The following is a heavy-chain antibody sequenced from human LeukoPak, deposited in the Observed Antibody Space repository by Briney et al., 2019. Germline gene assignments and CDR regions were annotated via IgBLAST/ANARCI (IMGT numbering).Heavy chain of an antibody. Sequence: SETLSLTCAVYGGSFSGYYWSWIRQPPGKGLEWIGEINHSGSTNYNPSPKSRVTISVDTSKNQFSLKLNSVTAADTAVYYCARVLDYYGSGTRDFDCWGQGILVTVSS. V-gene: IGHV4-34*01. CDR3: ARVLDYYGSGTRDFDC. CDR2: INHSGST. D-gene: IGHD3-10*01. J-gene: IGHJ4*02. CDR1: GGSFSGYY.